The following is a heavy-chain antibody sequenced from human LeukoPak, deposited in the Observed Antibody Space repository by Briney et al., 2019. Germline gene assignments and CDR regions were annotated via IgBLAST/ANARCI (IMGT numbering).Heavy chain of an antibody. V-gene: IGHV3-30*18. CDR2: ISYDGSNK. D-gene: IGHD2-15*01. Sequence: PGRSLRLSCAASGFTFSSYGMHWVRQAPGKGLEWVAVISYDGSNKYYADSVKGRFTISRDNSKNTLYLQMNSLRAEDTAVYYCAKDLGAYCSGGSCYAGYWGQGTLVTVSS. CDR3: AKDLGAYCSGGSCYAGY. CDR1: GFTFSSYG. J-gene: IGHJ4*02.